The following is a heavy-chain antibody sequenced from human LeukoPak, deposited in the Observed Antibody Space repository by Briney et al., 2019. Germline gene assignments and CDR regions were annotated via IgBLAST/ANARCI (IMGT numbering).Heavy chain of an antibody. Sequence: GASVKVSCKASGYTFTGYYIHWVRQAPGQGLEWMGCINPNSGGTSYAQRFQGRVTMTRDTSISTAYVELSRLRSDDTAVYYCARDKPDDYGDKTTDYWGQGTLVTVSS. V-gene: IGHV1-2*02. D-gene: IGHD4-17*01. CDR2: INPNSGGT. CDR3: ARDKPDDYGDKTTDY. J-gene: IGHJ4*02. CDR1: GYTFTGYY.